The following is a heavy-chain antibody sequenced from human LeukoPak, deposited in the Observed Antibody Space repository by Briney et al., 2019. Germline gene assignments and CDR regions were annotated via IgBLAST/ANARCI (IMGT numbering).Heavy chain of an antibody. V-gene: IGHV3-43D*03. CDR3: AKDIDRIVGASAFDY. J-gene: IGHJ4*02. D-gene: IGHD1-26*01. CDR2: ISWDGGST. CDR1: GFTFDDYA. Sequence: PGRSLRLSCAASGFTFDDYAMHWVRQAPGKGLEWVSLISWDGGSTYYADSVKGRFTISRDNSKNSLYLQMNSLRAEDTALYYCAKDIDRIVGASAFDYWGQGTLVTVSS.